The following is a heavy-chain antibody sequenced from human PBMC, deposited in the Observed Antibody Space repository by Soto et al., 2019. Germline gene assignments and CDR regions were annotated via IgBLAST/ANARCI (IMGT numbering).Heavy chain of an antibody. D-gene: IGHD2-8*01. CDR1: GYTFTAYW. J-gene: IGHJ4*02. CDR2: IFPADSEI. CDR3: ARPLYPGYCTDGVCYSYDY. Sequence: PGVSLKISCQSFGYTFTAYWIAWVRKMPGKGLEWMGIIFPADSEIRYSPSFRGHVTISADKSISTAYLQWSSLEASDTAMYYCARPLYPGYCTDGVCYSYDYWGQGTPVTVSS. V-gene: IGHV5-51*01.